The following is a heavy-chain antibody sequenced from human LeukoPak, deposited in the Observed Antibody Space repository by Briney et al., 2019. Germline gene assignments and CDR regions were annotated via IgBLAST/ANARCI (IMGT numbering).Heavy chain of an antibody. V-gene: IGHV1-8*01. CDR2: MNPNSGNT. J-gene: IGHJ4*02. Sequence: GASVKVSCKASGYTFTSYDMNWVRQATGQGLEWMGWMNPNSGNTGYAQKFQGRVTMTRNTSISTAYMELSSLRSEDTAVYYCARPVTSSCCSVDYWGQGTLVTVSS. CDR3: ARPVTSSCCSVDY. CDR1: GYTFTSYD. D-gene: IGHD2-15*01.